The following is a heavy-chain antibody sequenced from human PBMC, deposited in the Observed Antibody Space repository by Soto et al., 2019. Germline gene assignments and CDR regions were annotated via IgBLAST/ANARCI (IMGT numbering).Heavy chain of an antibody. D-gene: IGHD4-4*01. J-gene: IGHJ5*02. Sequence: QVQLVESGGGVVQPGRSLRLSCAASGFTFSSYVMHWVRQAPGKGLEWVAVIWYDGSNKYYADSVKGRFTIYRDNSKNTLYMKMNSLRAEDTAVDYCASWRLQGFDPWGQGTLVTVSS. CDR2: IWYDGSNK. V-gene: IGHV3-33*01. CDR3: ASWRLQGFDP. CDR1: GFTFSSYV.